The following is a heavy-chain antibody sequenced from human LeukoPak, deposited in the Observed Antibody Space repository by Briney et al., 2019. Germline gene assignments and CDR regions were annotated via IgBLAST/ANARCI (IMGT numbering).Heavy chain of an antibody. CDR3: AREWEPRGSYGFGLL. V-gene: IGHV3-48*03. J-gene: IGHJ4*02. D-gene: IGHD5-18*01. Sequence: AETLTLTCAASGFTFSSYDMNWIRQAPGKGLEWVSYISSSGSTIYYADSVKGRFTISRDNAKNSLYLQMNSLRAEDTAVYYCAREWEPRGSYGFGLLWGQGTLVTVSS. CDR1: GFTFSSYD. CDR2: ISSSGSTI.